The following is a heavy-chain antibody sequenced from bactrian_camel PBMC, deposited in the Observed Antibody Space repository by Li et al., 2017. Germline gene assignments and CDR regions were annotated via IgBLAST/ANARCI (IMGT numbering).Heavy chain of an antibody. V-gene: IGHV3S53*01. D-gene: IGHD6*01. J-gene: IGHJ4*01. CDR2: IDSNDAV. Sequence: HVQLVESGGGSAQAGGSLRLSCTYSGYSVNSGCMGWFRQAPGKEREGVAAIDSNDAVKYADSVKGRFTISQDNAKNRVYLQMNSLKSEDTAMYYCAASSRVIGGSILLPHVYNYWGQGTQVTVS. CDR1: GYSVNSGC. CDR3: AASSRVIGGSILLPHVYNY.